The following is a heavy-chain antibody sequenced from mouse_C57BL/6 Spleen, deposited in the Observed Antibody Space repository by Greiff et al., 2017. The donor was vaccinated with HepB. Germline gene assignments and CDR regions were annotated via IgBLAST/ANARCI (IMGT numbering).Heavy chain of an antibody. J-gene: IGHJ4*01. CDR1: GYSITSGYY. D-gene: IGHD2-4*01. CDR3: ASSYDDYDGYAMDY. V-gene: IGHV3-6*01. Sequence: EVQLQQSGPGLVKPSQSLSLTCSVTGYSITSGYYWNWIRQFPGNKLEWMGYISYDGSNNYNPSLNNRISITRDTSKNQFFLKLNSVTTEDTATYYCASSYDDYDGYAMDYWGQGTSVTVSS. CDR2: ISYDGSN.